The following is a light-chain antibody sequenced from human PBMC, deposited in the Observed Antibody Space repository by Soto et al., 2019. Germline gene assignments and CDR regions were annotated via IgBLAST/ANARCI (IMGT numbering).Light chain of an antibody. CDR3: QQFGSSPPWT. CDR1: QSVSSSY. J-gene: IGKJ1*01. CDR2: DVS. V-gene: IGKV3-20*01. Sequence: EIVLTQSPGTLSLSPGERATLSCRASQSVSSSYLAWYQQKPGQAPRLLIYDVSNRATDIPARFSGSGSGTDFTLTISRLEPEDFAVYFCQQFGSSPPWTFGQGTKVDIK.